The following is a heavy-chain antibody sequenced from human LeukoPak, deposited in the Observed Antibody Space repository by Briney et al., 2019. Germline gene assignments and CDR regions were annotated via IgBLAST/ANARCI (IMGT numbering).Heavy chain of an antibody. J-gene: IGHJ4*02. CDR1: GFTFSSYG. CDR2: IWFDGSNK. CDR3: ARQTTVATDC. Sequence: GGSLRLSCAASGFTFSSYGMHWVRQAPGKGLEWVALIWFDGSNKYYADSVKGRFTISRDNSNNTPYLQMNSLRVEDTAVYYCARQTTVATDCWGQGTLVTVSS. V-gene: IGHV3-33*01. D-gene: IGHD4-23*01.